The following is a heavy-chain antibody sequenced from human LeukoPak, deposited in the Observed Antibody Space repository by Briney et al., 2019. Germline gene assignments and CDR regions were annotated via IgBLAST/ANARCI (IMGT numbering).Heavy chain of an antibody. CDR1: GYTFTGYY. CDR3: ARDEYSSSWGGPMYYFDY. V-gene: IGHV1-2*02. J-gene: IGHJ4*02. Sequence: ASVKVSCKASGYTFTGYYMHWVRQAPGQGLEWMGWINPNSGGTNYAQKFQGRVTMTRDTSISTAYMELSRLRSDDTAVYYCARDEYSSSWGGPMYYFDYWGQGALVTVSS. CDR2: INPNSGGT. D-gene: IGHD6-13*01.